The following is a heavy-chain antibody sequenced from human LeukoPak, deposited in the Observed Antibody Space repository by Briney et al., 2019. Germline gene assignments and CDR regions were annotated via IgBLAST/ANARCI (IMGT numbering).Heavy chain of an antibody. V-gene: IGHV3-30*04. CDR1: GFTFTTYA. Sequence: PGRSLRLSCAASGFTFTTYAMHWVRQAPGKGLEWVAVISSDGRNEIYADSVKGRFTISRDNSKNTLFLQMNSLRTEDTAVYYCARDPMADSDYWGQGTLVTVSS. D-gene: IGHD2-8*01. CDR2: ISSDGRNE. J-gene: IGHJ4*02. CDR3: ARDPMADSDY.